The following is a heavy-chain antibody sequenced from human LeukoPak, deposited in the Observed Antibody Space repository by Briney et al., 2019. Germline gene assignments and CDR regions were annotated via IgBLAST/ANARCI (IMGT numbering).Heavy chain of an antibody. J-gene: IGHJ6*03. CDR2: ISSSGSTI. V-gene: IGHV3-11*01. CDR3: ARDYSSSPYYYYYMDV. Sequence: GGSLRLSCAASGFTFSDYYMSWIRQAPGKGLEWVSYISSSGSTIYYADSVKGRFTISRDNAKNSLYLQMNNLRAEDTAVYYCARDYSSSPYYYYYMDVWGKGTTVTVSS. D-gene: IGHD6-6*01. CDR1: GFTFSDYY.